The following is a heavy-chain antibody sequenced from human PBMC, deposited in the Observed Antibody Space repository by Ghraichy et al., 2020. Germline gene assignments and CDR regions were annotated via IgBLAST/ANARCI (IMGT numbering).Heavy chain of an antibody. D-gene: IGHD2-21*01. CDR2: ILPSGDTT. J-gene: IGHJ4*02. CDR1: GFTFSSCS. Sequence: GGSLRLSCAASGFTFSSCSMSWVRQAPGKGLEWVSAILPSGDTTYYADSVKGRFTISRDHSKNTLYLQMSSLRADDTAMYYCAKSDCGGHGCTLACFWGQGTLVTGAS. V-gene: IGHV3-23*01. CDR3: AKSDCGGHGCTLACF.